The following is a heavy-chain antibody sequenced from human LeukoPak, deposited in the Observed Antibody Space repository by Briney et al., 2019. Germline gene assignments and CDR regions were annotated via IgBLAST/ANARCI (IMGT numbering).Heavy chain of an antibody. CDR3: ARGYCSGGSCSPGATGDY. CDR2: INSDGSST. J-gene: IGHJ4*02. V-gene: IGHV3-74*01. CDR1: GSTFSSYW. Sequence: PGGSLRLSCAASGSTFSSYWMHWVRQAPGKGLVWVSRINSDGSSTSYADSVKGRFTISRDNAKNTLYLQMNSLRAEDTAVYYCARGYCSGGSCSPGATGDYWGQGTLVTVSS. D-gene: IGHD2-15*01.